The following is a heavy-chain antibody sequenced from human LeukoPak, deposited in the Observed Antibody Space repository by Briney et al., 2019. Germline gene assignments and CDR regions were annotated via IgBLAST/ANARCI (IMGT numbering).Heavy chain of an antibody. J-gene: IGHJ4*02. CDR3: ARDEDSSDLFDY. CDR1: GFTFSSYS. V-gene: IGHV3-21*01. CDR2: ISSSSSYI. D-gene: IGHD3-22*01. Sequence: GGSLRLSCAASGFTFSSYSMNWVRQAPGKGREWVSSISSSSSYIYYADSVKGRFTISRDNAKNSLYLQMNSLRAEDTAVYYCARDEDSSDLFDYWGQGTLVTVSS.